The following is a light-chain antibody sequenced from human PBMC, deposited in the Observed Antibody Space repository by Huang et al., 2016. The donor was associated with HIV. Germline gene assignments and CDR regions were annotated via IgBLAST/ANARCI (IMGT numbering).Light chain of an antibody. CDR2: DAS. J-gene: IGKJ3*01. CDR3: QQRSNWPVT. CDR1: QSVSSY. V-gene: IGKV3-11*01. Sequence: EIVLTQSPATLSLSPGERATLSCRASQSVSSYLAWYQQKPGQAPGLLMYDASNRDSGIPARFSGSGSGTDFTLTISSLEPEDFAVYYCQQRSNWPVTFGRGTKVDIK.